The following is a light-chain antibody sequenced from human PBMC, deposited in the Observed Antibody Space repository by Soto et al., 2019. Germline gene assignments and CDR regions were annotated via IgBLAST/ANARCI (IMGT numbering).Light chain of an antibody. Sequence: DIQMTQSPSTLSASVGDRVTITCRASQDVLSWLAWYQQKPGKAPKLLIYDVSSLESGVPSRFSGSGSGTKFTLTINSLQPDDFATYYCQQYTGDPYTFGQGTKLEI. J-gene: IGKJ2*01. V-gene: IGKV1-5*01. CDR2: DVS. CDR1: QDVLSW. CDR3: QQYTGDPYT.